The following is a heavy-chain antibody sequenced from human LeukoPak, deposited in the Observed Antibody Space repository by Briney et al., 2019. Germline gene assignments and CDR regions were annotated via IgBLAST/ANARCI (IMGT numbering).Heavy chain of an antibody. Sequence: PSQTLSLTCAVSGGSISSGGYSWSWIRQPPGKGLEWIGYIYHSGSTYYSPSLKSRVTISVDRSKNQFSLKLSSVTAADTAVYYCARVHCSSTSCTFDYWGQGTLVTVSS. D-gene: IGHD2-2*01. CDR2: IYHSGST. CDR3: ARVHCSSTSCTFDY. V-gene: IGHV4-30-2*01. J-gene: IGHJ4*02. CDR1: GGSISSGGYS.